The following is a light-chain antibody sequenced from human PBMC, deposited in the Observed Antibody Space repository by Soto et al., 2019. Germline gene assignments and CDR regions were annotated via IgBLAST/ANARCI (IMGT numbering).Light chain of an antibody. CDR2: GAS. J-gene: IGKJ2*01. V-gene: IGKV3-15*01. Sequence: ETVMTQSPDTLSVSPGERATLSCRASQSVRSSLAWYQQKPGQAPRLLIYGASTRATDIPPRFSGGGSGTEFTLAIDSLQSEDFAVYYCQQYAFWPYTFGQGTKV. CDR3: QQYAFWPYT. CDR1: QSVRSS.